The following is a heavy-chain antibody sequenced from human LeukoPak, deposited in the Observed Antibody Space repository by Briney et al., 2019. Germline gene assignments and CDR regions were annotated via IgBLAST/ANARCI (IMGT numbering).Heavy chain of an antibody. D-gene: IGHD2-2*02. CDR2: INPNSGGT. CDR1: GYTFTDYY. Sequence: ASVKVSCKASGYTFTDYYMHWVRQAPGQGLEWMGWINPNSGGTNYAQKFQGRVTMTRDTSISTAYMELSRLRSDDTAVYYCASESGVPAAIRKGLYAFDIWGQGTMVTVSS. CDR3: ASESGVPAAIRKGLYAFDI. J-gene: IGHJ3*02. V-gene: IGHV1-2*02.